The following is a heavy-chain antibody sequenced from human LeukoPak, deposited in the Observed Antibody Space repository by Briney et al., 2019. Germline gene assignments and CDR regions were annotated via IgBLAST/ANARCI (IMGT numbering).Heavy chain of an antibody. V-gene: IGHV3-23*01. D-gene: IGHD6-19*01. CDR2: ISGSGGST. CDR1: GFTFSSYA. Sequence: GGSLRLSCAASGFTFSSYAMSWVRQAPGKGLEWVSAISGSGGSTYYADSVRGRFTISRDNSKNTLYLQMNSLRAEDTAVYYCAKIRERSSVAGRRFDYWGQGTLVTVSS. CDR3: AKIRERSSVAGRRFDY. J-gene: IGHJ4*02.